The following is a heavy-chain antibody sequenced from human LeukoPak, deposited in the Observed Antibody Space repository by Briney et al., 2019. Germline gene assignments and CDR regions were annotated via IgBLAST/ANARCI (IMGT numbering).Heavy chain of an antibody. CDR2: IYYSGST. CDR1: GGSISSYY. Sequence: SETLSLTCTVSGGSISSYYWSWIRQPPGKGLEWIGYIYYSGSTNYNPSLKSRVTISVDTSKNQFSLKLSSVTAADTAVYYCASAGWGSYHGLIYWGQGTLVTVSS. CDR3: ASAGWGSYHGLIY. D-gene: IGHD3-16*02. V-gene: IGHV4-59*01. J-gene: IGHJ4*02.